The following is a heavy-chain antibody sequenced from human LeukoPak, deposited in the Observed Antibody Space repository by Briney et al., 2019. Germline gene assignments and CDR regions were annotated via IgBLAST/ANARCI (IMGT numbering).Heavy chain of an antibody. Sequence: GASVKVSCKASGYTFTGYYMHWVRQAPGQGLEWMGWINPNSGGTNYAQKFQGWVTMTRDTSISTAYMELSRLRSDDTAVYYCARLQYSSSWSTRGAFDPWGQGTLVTVSS. V-gene: IGHV1-2*04. J-gene: IGHJ5*02. D-gene: IGHD6-13*01. CDR3: ARLQYSSSWSTRGAFDP. CDR2: INPNSGGT. CDR1: GYTFTGYY.